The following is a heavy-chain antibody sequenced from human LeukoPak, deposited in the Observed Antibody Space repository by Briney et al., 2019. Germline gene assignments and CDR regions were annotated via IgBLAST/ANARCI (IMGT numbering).Heavy chain of an antibody. CDR1: GGTFCSYA. CDR3: ARDLGVVTAPGSSMDV. J-gene: IGHJ6*02. V-gene: IGHV1-69*04. Sequence: SVKVSCKASGGTFCSYAISWVRQAPGQGLEWMGRIIPILGIANYAQKFQGRVTITADKSTSTAYMELSSLRSEDTAVYYCARDLGVVTAPGSSMDVWGQGTTVTVSS. D-gene: IGHD2-21*02. CDR2: IIPILGIA.